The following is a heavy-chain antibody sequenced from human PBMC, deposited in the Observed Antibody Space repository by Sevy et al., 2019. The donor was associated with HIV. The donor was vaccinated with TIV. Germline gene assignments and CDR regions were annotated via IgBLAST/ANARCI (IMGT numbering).Heavy chain of an antibody. V-gene: IGHV4-30-4*01. D-gene: IGHD5-12*01. J-gene: IGHJ4*02. CDR1: GGSISSSDSY. CDR2: IHYTGGT. CDR3: ASTRGYSHGPFDY. Sequence: SETLSLTCTVSGGSISSSDSYWSWIRQPPGKGLEWIGYIHYTGGTYYNPFLKSRVAMSVDTSEKQFSLKLSFLTAADTAVYYCASTRGYSHGPFDYWGQGALVTVSS.